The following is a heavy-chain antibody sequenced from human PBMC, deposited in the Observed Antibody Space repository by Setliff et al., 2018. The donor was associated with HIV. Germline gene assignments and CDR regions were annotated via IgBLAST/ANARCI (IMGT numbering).Heavy chain of an antibody. CDR1: GFTFSNYA. D-gene: IGHD5-18*01. CDR3: VKDSAIKGRSDDLDF. J-gene: IGHJ3*01. CDR2: ILYDADKT. Sequence: PGGSLRLSCAASGFTFSNYAMHWVRQVPGRGLEWLAVILYDADKTYYADSVKGRFTISRDNSKNTLDLQMNSLRTEDTAVYYCVKDSAIKGRSDDLDFWGPGTVVTVS. V-gene: IGHV3-30*04.